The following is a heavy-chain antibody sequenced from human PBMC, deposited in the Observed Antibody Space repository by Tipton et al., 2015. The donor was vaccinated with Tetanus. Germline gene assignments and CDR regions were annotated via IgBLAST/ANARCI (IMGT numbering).Heavy chain of an antibody. V-gene: IGHV1-2*02. D-gene: IGHD3-22*01. CDR2: IDPNSGGT. Sequence: QVQLVQSGAEVKKPGASVKVSCKASGYTFTGYYIYWVRQAPGQGLERMGWIDPNSGGTVYAQKFQGGVTMTRDTSISTAYMELRSLRSDDTAVYYCARDRGDYIFYGMDVWGPGTTVTVS. CDR3: ARDRGDYIFYGMDV. CDR1: GYTFTGYY. J-gene: IGHJ6*02.